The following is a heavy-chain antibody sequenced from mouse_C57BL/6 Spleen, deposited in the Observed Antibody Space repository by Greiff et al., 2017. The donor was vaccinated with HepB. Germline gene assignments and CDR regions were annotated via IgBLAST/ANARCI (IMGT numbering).Heavy chain of an antibody. Sequence: EVHLVESGGGLVKPGGSLKLSCAASGFTFSDYGMHWVRQAPEKGLEWVAYISSGSSTIYYADTVKGRFTISRDNAKNTLFLQMTSLRSEDTAMYYCARDYYGSGFAYWGQGTLVTVSA. V-gene: IGHV5-17*01. CDR3: ARDYYGSGFAY. J-gene: IGHJ3*01. CDR1: GFTFSDYG. CDR2: ISSGSSTI. D-gene: IGHD1-1*01.